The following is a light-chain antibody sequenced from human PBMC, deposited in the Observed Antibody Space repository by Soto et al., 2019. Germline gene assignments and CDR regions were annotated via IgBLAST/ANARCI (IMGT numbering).Light chain of an antibody. CDR3: QQYENLPT. Sequence: DIQMTQSPSSLSASIGDRVTITCRASQSISSNLNWYQQKPGRAPKLLIYDASNLEAGVPSRFRGSGSGTDFTFTISRLQPEDIATYYCQQYENLPTFGQGTRLENK. CDR1: QSISSN. CDR2: DAS. J-gene: IGKJ5*01. V-gene: IGKV1-33*01.